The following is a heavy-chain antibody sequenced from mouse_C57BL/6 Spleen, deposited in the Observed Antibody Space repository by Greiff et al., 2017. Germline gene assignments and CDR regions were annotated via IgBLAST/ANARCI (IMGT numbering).Heavy chain of an antibody. CDR1: GYSFTGYY. CDR3: ARWGNWDEEYYFDY. V-gene: IGHV1-42*01. D-gene: IGHD4-1*01. CDR2: INPSTGGT. Sequence: EVQLQQSGPELVKPGASVKISCKASGYSFTGYYMNWVKQSPEKSLEWIGEINPSTGGTTSNQKFKAKATLTVDKSSSTAYMQLKSLTSEDSAVYYCARWGNWDEEYYFDYWGQGTTLTVSS. J-gene: IGHJ2*01.